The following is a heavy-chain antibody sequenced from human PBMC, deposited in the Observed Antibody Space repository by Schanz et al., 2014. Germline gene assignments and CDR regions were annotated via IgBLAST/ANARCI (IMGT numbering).Heavy chain of an antibody. CDR2: IYSGGDT. CDR1: GFSVSSNF. V-gene: IGHV3-66*01. CDR3: ARKTDSSGTGDY. Sequence: DVHLMESGGGLVQPGGSLRLSCAGSGFSVSSNFMTWVRQAPGKGLEWVSLIYSGGDTNYAGSVKGRFTISRDGSKNTLYLQMNSLRAEDTAVYYCARKTDSSGTGDYWGQGTLVTVSS. D-gene: IGHD6-19*01. J-gene: IGHJ4*02.